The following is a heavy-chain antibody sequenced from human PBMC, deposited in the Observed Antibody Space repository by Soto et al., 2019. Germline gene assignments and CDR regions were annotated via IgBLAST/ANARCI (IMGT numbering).Heavy chain of an antibody. J-gene: IGHJ4*02. V-gene: IGHV3-23*01. CDR3: AKKDRLDGVAVAFDS. CDR1: GISFSDNA. D-gene: IGHD6-19*01. Sequence: VKLLESGGGLVKPGGSLRLSCAASGISFSDNAMSWVRQAPGKGLEWISAISGDGVSKLYADSVRGRFTISRDNAANTLYLQMSSLRTEDTALYYCAKKDRLDGVAVAFDSWGQGTLVTVSS. CDR2: ISGDGVSK.